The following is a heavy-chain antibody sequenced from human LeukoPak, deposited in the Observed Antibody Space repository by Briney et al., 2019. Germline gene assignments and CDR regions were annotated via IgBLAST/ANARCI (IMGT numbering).Heavy chain of an antibody. CDR2: ISYDGSNK. CDR3: AKVLPVTTWNDAFDT. CDR1: GFTFSSYG. J-gene: IGHJ3*02. D-gene: IGHD4-17*01. Sequence: PGRSLRLSCAASGFTFSSYGMHWVRQAPGKGLEWVAVISYDGSNKYYADSVKGRFTISRDNSKNTLYLQMNSLRAEDTAVYYCAKVLPVTTWNDAFDTWGQGTMVTVSS. V-gene: IGHV3-30*18.